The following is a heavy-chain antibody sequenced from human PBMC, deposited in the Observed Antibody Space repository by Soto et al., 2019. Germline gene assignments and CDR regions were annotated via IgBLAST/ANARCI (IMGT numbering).Heavy chain of an antibody. CDR3: ARDLSSYSSGLNDAFDI. CDR2: ISSSGSTI. V-gene: IGHV3-48*04. CDR1: GFTFSSYG. J-gene: IGHJ3*02. D-gene: IGHD6-19*01. Sequence: GGSLRLSCAASGFTFSSYGMHWVRQAPGKGLEWVSYISSSGSTIYYADSVKGRFTISRDNAKNSLYLQMNSLRAEDTAVYYCARDLSSYSSGLNDAFDIWGQGTMVTVSS.